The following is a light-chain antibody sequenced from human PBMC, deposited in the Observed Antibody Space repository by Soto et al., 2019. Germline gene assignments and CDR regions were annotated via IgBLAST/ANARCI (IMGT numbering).Light chain of an antibody. Sequence: EIVLTQSPATLSLSPGERATLSCRASQSVSSYLAWYQQKPGQAPRLLIYGAFNRATGIPARFSGSGSGTDFTLTISSLEPEDFAVYYCQQRNIWPPVTFGQGTRLE. V-gene: IGKV3-11*01. CDR2: GAF. J-gene: IGKJ5*01. CDR3: QQRNIWPPVT. CDR1: QSVSSY.